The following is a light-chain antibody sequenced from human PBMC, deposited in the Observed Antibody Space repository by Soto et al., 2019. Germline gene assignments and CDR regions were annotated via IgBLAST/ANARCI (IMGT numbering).Light chain of an antibody. V-gene: IGKV3-20*01. CDR1: QSVTNSF. CDR2: SIS. Sequence: ENVLTQSPGTLSLSPGERATLSCRASQSVTNSFFAWYQQKPGQAPRLLIYSISSRATGIPDRFSGSGSGTDFTLSISRLEPEDFVVYYCLQYSTLPHTFGQGTKLEVK. J-gene: IGKJ2*01. CDR3: LQYSTLPHT.